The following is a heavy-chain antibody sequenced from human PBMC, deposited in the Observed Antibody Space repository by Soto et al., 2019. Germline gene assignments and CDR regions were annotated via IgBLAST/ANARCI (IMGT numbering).Heavy chain of an antibody. J-gene: IGHJ4*02. CDR2: IWYDGSNK. V-gene: IGHV3-33*01. CDR3: ARDPTDNDYGDYVGGRAGGYFDY. D-gene: IGHD4-17*01. CDR1: GFTFSSYG. Sequence: QVQLVESGGGVVQPGRSLRLSCAASGFTFSSYGMHWVRQAPGKGLEWVAVIWYDGSNKYYADSVKGRFTISRDNSKNTLYLQMNSLRAEDTAVYYCARDPTDNDYGDYVGGRAGGYFDYWGQGTLVTVSS.